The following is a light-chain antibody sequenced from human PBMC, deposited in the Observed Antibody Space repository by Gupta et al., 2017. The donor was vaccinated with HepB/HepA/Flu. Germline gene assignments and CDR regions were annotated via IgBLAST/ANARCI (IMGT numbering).Light chain of an antibody. Sequence: DIQLTQSPSYLSASVGDRNTITCRASQVISSYLKWYRQKRGKGTQFLICSASNLKSVVPSRSSGRGSRTVSIIISSRVQAEFATTYYEQPTYTAFYTFGQGTKLEIK. J-gene: IGKJ2*01. CDR3: QPTYTAFYT. CDR2: SAS. CDR1: QVISSY. V-gene: IGKV1-37*01.